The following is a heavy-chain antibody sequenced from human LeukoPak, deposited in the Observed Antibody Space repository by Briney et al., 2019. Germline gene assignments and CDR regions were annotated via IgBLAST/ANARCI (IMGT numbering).Heavy chain of an antibody. CDR3: ARGFSYYYDSSGWPPFDY. V-gene: IGHV4-31*03. CDR2: IYYSGST. J-gene: IGHJ4*02. CDR1: GGSISSGGYY. Sequence: SETLSLTCTVSGGSISSGGYYWSWIRQHPGKGLEWIGYIYYSGSTYYNPSLKSRVTISVDTSKNQFSLKLSSVTAADTAVYYCARGFSYYYDSSGWPPFDYWGQGTLVTVSS. D-gene: IGHD3-22*01.